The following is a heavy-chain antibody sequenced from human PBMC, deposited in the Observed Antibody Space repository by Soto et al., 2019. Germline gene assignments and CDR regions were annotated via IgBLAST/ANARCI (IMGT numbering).Heavy chain of an antibody. CDR2: ISAHNGNT. CDR3: ARGRYGDY. Sequence: QVHLVQSGAEVKKPGASVKVSCKGSGYAFTTYGITWVRQAPGQGLEWMGWISAHNGNTNYAQKLQGRVQVIRDTSKSTAYMELRSLRYDDKAVYYCARGRYGDYWGQGALGTVSS. J-gene: IGHJ4*02. V-gene: IGHV1-18*01. D-gene: IGHD1-1*01. CDR1: GYAFTTYG.